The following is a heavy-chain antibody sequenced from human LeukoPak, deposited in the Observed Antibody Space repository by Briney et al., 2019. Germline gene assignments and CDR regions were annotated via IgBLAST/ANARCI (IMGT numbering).Heavy chain of an antibody. CDR1: GFTFSSYG. V-gene: IGHV3-23*01. CDR3: ARDKDGYNGIDY. Sequence: GGSLRLSCAASGFTFSSYGMSWVRQAPGKGLEWVSAISGSGGSTYYADSVKGRFTISRDNSKNTLYLQMNSLRAEDTAVYYCARDKDGYNGIDYWGQGTLATVSS. CDR2: ISGSGGST. J-gene: IGHJ4*02. D-gene: IGHD5-24*01.